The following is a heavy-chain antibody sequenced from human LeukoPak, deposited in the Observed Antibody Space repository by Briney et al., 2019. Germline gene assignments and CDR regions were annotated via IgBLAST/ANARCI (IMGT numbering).Heavy chain of an antibody. D-gene: IGHD3-9*01. J-gene: IGHJ5*02. Sequence: PGGSLRLSCAASGFTFSSYWMTWVRQAPGKGLEWVANIKQDGSEKYYVNSVKGRFTISRDNAKNSLYLQMNSLRAEDTAVYYCARDPTDYDILTGYSNWFDPWGQGTLVTVSS. CDR3: ARDPTDYDILTGYSNWFDP. CDR1: GFTFSSYW. CDR2: IKQDGSEK. V-gene: IGHV3-7*03.